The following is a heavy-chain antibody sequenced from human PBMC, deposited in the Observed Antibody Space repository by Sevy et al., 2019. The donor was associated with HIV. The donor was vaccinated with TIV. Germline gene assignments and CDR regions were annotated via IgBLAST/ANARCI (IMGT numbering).Heavy chain of an antibody. CDR3: ARRRLGSLNVDY. J-gene: IGHJ4*02. V-gene: IGHV4-39*01. CDR2: IYYSGST. D-gene: IGHD2-15*01. Sequence: SETLSLTCTVSGGSISSSSYYWGWIRQPPGKGLEWIGSIYYSGSTYYNPSLKSRVTISVDTSKNQFSLKLSSVTAADTAVYYWARRRLGSLNVDYWGQGTLVTVSS. CDR1: GGSISSSSYY.